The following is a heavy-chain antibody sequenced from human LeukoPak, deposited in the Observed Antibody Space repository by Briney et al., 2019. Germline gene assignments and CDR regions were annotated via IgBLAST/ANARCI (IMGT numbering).Heavy chain of an antibody. V-gene: IGHV3-53*01. CDR2: TYSGGST. Sequence: GGSLRLSCAASGFTVSSNYMSWVRQAPGKGLEWVSVTYSGGSTYYADSVKGRFTISRDNSKNTLYLQMNSLRAEDTAVYYCASRNYYDSSGLLDYWGQGTLVTVSS. CDR3: ASRNYYDSSGLLDY. D-gene: IGHD3-22*01. CDR1: GFTVSSNY. J-gene: IGHJ4*02.